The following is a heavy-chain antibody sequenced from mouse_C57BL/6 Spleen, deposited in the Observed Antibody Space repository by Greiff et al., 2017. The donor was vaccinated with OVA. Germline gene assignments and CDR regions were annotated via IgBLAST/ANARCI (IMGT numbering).Heavy chain of an antibody. Sequence: EVQLQQSGPVLVKPGASVKMSCKASGYTFTDYYMNWVKQSHGKSLEWIGVINPYNGGTSYNQKFKGKATLTVDKSSSTAYMELNSLTSEDSAVYYCARDYSNPHWYFDVWGTGTTVTVSS. J-gene: IGHJ1*03. D-gene: IGHD2-5*01. CDR3: ARDYSNPHWYFDV. CDR1: GYTFTDYY. V-gene: IGHV1-19*01. CDR2: INPYNGGT.